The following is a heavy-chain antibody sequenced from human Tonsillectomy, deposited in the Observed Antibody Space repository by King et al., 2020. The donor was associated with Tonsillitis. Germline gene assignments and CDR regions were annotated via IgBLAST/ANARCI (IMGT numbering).Heavy chain of an antibody. CDR2: IWSDGSNI. V-gene: IGHV3-33*01. D-gene: IGHD2-2*01. CDR3: ASGLVVLES. Sequence: VQLVESGGGVVQPGKSLRLSCTASGSPISGDGMHWVRQAPGKGLEWMATIWSDGSNIQYADSVKGRLTISRDNSKNTVYLQMISLRADDTAIYYCASGLVVLESWGQGTLVTVSS. CDR1: GSPISGDG. J-gene: IGHJ4*02.